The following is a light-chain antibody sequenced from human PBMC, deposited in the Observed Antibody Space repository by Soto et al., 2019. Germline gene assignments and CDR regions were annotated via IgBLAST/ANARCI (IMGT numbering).Light chain of an antibody. V-gene: IGKV3-20*01. Sequence: EIVLTQSPGTQSLSPGERATLSCRASQSVTSTYLAWYQQKPGQAPRLLIYGASNRATGIPDRFTGSGSGTDFTRTISRLEPEDFAVYYCQQYGGSPLTFGGGTKVEIK. CDR3: QQYGGSPLT. CDR1: QSVTSTY. CDR2: GAS. J-gene: IGKJ4*01.